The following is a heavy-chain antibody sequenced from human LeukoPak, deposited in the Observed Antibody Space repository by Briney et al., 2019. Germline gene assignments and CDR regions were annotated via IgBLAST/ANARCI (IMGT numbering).Heavy chain of an antibody. D-gene: IGHD3-22*01. CDR2: IIPILGIA. CDR1: GGTFSSYT. J-gene: IGHJ4*02. CDR3: ASGKYYYDSSGNNFDY. Sequence: VKVSCKASGGTFSSYTISWVRQAPGQGLEWMGRIIPILGIANYAQKFQGRVTITTDEPTSTAYMELSSLRSEDTAVYYCASGKYYYDSSGNNFDYWGQGTLVTVSS. V-gene: IGHV1-69*02.